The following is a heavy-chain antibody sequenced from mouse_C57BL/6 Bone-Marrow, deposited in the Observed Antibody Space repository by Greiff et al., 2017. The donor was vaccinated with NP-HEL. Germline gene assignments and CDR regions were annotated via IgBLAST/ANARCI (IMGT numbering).Heavy chain of an antibody. CDR1: GYTFTSYW. Sequence: QVQLKQPGAELVKPGASVKLSCKASGYTFTSYWMHWVKQRPGQGLEWIGMIHPNSGSTNYNEKFTSKATLTVDKSSSTAYMQLSSLTSEDSAVYYCARLLTYWGQGTLVTVSA. J-gene: IGHJ3*01. V-gene: IGHV1-64*01. CDR3: ARLLTY. CDR2: IHPNSGST.